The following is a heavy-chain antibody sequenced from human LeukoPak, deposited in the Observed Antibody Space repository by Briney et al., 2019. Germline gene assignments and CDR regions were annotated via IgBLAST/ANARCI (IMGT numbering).Heavy chain of an antibody. V-gene: IGHV3-7*01. J-gene: IGHJ4*02. Sequence: GGSLRLPCATSGFIFNNYWMTWVRQAPGKGLEWVATMKQDGSENYYVDSVKGRFTISRDNVKNSLYLQMNSLTAEDTAVYYCARDLRTDSFFSPFDYWGQGTLVTVSS. CDR3: ARDLRTDSFFSPFDY. CDR1: GFIFNNYW. CDR2: MKQDGSEN. D-gene: IGHD3/OR15-3a*01.